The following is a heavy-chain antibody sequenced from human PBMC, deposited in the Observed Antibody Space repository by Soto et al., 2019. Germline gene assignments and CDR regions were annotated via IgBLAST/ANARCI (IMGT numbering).Heavy chain of an antibody. D-gene: IGHD2-8*01. CDR3: AKNGQPPYYYYGLDV. CDR2: ISGYNGDT. CDR1: DYTFTRYG. J-gene: IGHJ6*02. V-gene: IGHV1-18*01. Sequence: GASVKVSCKASDYTFTRYGISWVRQAPVQGLEWMGWISGYNGDTNYAQKFQGRVSMTIDTSTTTAYMELRSLRSDDTAVYYCAKNGQPPYYYYGLDVWGQGTKVTVSS.